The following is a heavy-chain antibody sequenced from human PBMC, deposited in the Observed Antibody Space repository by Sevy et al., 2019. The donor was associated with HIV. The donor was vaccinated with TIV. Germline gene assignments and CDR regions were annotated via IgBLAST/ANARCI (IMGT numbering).Heavy chain of an antibody. CDR1: GGTFSSYA. Sequence: ASVKVSCKASGGTFSSYAISWVRQAPGQGLEWMGGIIPIFGTANYAQKFQGRVTITADESTSTAYMELSSLRSEDTAVYYCARDSYGGNSGDLYYYYYYRMDVWGQGTTVTVSS. J-gene: IGHJ6*02. CDR2: IIPIFGTA. V-gene: IGHV1-69*13. CDR3: ARDSYGGNSGDLYYYYYYRMDV. D-gene: IGHD4-17*01.